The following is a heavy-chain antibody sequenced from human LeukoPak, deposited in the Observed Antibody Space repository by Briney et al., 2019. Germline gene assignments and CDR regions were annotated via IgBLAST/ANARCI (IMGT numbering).Heavy chain of an antibody. D-gene: IGHD3-10*01. Sequence: GGSLRLSCAASGFTFSGSAMHWVRQASGKGLEWVGRIRSKANSYATAYAASVKGRFTISRDDSKNTLYLQMNSLRAEDTAVYYCAKGAAGFGELLDGFDPWGQGTLVTVSS. CDR3: AKGAAGFGELLDGFDP. CDR1: GFTFSGSA. J-gene: IGHJ5*02. V-gene: IGHV3-73*01. CDR2: IRSKANSYAT.